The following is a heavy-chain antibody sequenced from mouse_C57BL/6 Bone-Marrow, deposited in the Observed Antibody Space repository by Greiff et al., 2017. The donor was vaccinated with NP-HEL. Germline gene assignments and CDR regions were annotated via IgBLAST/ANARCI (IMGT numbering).Heavy chain of an antibody. D-gene: IGHD1-1*01. J-gene: IGHJ2*01. V-gene: IGHV6-3*01. Sequence: EVKLMESGGGLVQPGGSMKLSCVASGFTFSNYWMNWVRQSPEKGLEWVAQIRLKSDNYATHYAESVKGRFTISRDDSKSSVYLQMNNLRAEDTGIYYCTLYYYGSSNFDYWGQGTTLTVSS. CDR1: GFTFSNYW. CDR2: IRLKSDNYAT. CDR3: TLYYYGSSNFDY.